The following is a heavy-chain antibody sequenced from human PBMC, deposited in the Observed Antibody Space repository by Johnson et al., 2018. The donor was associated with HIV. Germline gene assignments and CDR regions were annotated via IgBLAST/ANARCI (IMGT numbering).Heavy chain of an antibody. J-gene: IGHJ3*02. CDR3: ARLEELLRAFDI. CDR2: ISSDGSNI. V-gene: IGHV3-30*03. CDR1: GFIFSSYG. D-gene: IGHD1-26*01. Sequence: QVQLVESGGGVVQPGRSLRLSCTTSGFIFSSYGMHWVRQSPGKGLEWVAFISSDGSNIYYADSVRGRFTISRDNSKNTLYLQMNSLRAEDTAVYYCARLEELLRAFDIWGQGTMVTVSS.